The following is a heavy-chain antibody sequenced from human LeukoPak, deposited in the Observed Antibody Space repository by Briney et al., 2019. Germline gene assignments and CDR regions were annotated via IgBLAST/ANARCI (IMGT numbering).Heavy chain of an antibody. CDR2: MNPNSGNT. CDR3: ARPAYCSSTSCRNWFDP. J-gene: IGHJ5*02. Sequence: ASVKVSCTASGYTFTSYDINWVRQATGQGLEWMGWMNPNSGNTGYAQKFQGRVTMTRNTSISTAYMELSSLRSEDTAVYYCARPAYCSSTSCRNWFDPWGQGTLVTVSS. V-gene: IGHV1-8*01. CDR1: GYTFTSYD. D-gene: IGHD2-2*01.